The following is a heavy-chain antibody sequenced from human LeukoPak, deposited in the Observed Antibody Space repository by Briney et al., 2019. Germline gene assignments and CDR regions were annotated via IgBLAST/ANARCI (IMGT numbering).Heavy chain of an antibody. J-gene: IGHJ6*03. CDR1: GGSFNGYY. CDR3: ARCLIVTVAARGYRCYTDV. D-gene: IGHD2-21*02. V-gene: IGHV4-34*01. CDR2: ISHSGNT. Sequence: SETLSLSCGVYGGSFNGYYWSWIRQPPGKGLEWIGEISHSGNTNYNPSLKSRVTMSVDMSTKQLSLRLSSVTAADTAVYYCARCLIVTVAARGYRCYTDVWGNGTTVAVSS.